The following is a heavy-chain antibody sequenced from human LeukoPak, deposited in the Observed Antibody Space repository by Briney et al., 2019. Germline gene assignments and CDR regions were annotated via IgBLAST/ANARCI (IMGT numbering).Heavy chain of an antibody. CDR3: ARGVVYPTWGGPHWSDY. Sequence: PGGSLRLSCVDSGFTFTNAWMSWVRQAPGKGPEWVAHIKQDASQEDHVDSVKGRFTISRDNAKNSLYLQMNSLRAEDTAVYYCARGVVYPTWGGPHWSDYWGQGTLVTVSS. V-gene: IGHV3-7*01. CDR1: GFTFTNAW. D-gene: IGHD2-21*01. J-gene: IGHJ4*02. CDR2: IKQDASQE.